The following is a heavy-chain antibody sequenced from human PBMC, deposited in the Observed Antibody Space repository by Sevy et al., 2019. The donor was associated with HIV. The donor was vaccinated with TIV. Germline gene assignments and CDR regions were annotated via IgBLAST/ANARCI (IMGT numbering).Heavy chain of an antibody. CDR3: ARAVFSTSGTYYFDY. J-gene: IGHJ4*02. V-gene: IGHV4-4*07. Sequence: SETLSLTCIVSGASITTNYWSWIRQPAGKGLELIGRIYNRANTDYNTNYNPSLESRVSMSIDTSKNQFSLNLSSVTVADTAVYYCARAVFSTSGTYYFDYWGQGTLVTVSS. CDR2: IYNRANTDYNT. D-gene: IGHD5-12*01. CDR1: GASITTNY.